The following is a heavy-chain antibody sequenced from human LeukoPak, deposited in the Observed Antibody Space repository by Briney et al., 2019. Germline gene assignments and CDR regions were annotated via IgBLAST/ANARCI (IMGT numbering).Heavy chain of an antibody. Sequence: GASVKVSCKASGYTFTSYYMHWVRQAPGQGLEWMGIINPSGGSTSYAQKFQGRVTMTRDTSTSTVYMELSSLRSEDTAVYYCARDRAVTTSLGGMDVWGQGATVTVSS. CDR1: GYTFTSYY. CDR2: INPSGGST. J-gene: IGHJ6*02. V-gene: IGHV1-46*01. CDR3: ARDRAVTTSLGGMDV. D-gene: IGHD4-17*01.